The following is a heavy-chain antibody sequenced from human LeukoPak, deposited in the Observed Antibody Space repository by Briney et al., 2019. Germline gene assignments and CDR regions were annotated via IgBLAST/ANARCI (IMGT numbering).Heavy chain of an antibody. D-gene: IGHD5-24*01. J-gene: IGHJ4*02. Sequence: GGSLRLSCTASGFTFSNAGMNWVRQAPGKGLEWVANVNQDGTEKYYVDSVKGRFTISRDNAKKSLYLQMNNLRTDDTAVYYCARDFSGTAGVDGYHDYWGQGTLVSVSS. CDR3: ARDFSGTAGVDGYHDY. CDR2: VNQDGTEK. CDR1: GFTFSNAG. V-gene: IGHV3-7*01.